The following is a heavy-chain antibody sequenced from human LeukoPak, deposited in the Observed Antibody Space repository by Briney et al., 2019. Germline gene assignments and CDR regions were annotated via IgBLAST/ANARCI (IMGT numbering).Heavy chain of an antibody. CDR2: INHSGST. CDR1: GGSFSGYY. V-gene: IGHV4-34*01. Sequence: SETLSLTCAVYGGSFSGYYWGWIRQPPGKGLEWIGEINHSGSTNYNPSLKSRVTISVDTSKHQFSLKLSSVSPADTAVYYCAGGRATARFDYWGQGTLVTLSP. D-gene: IGHD5-12*01. J-gene: IGHJ4*02. CDR3: AGGRATARFDY.